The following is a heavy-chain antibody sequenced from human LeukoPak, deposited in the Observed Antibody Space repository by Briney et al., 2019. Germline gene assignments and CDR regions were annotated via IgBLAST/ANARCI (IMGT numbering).Heavy chain of an antibody. J-gene: IGHJ4*02. CDR1: GYTFTSYD. V-gene: IGHV1-8*01. CDR2: MNPNSGNT. D-gene: IGHD5-12*01. CDR3: ARGPVGHSGYDYVHGGGDDY. Sequence: ASVKVSCKASGYTFTSYDINWVRQATGQGLEWMGWMNPNSGNTGYAQKFQGRVTMTRNTSISTAYMELSSLRSEDTAVYYCARGPVGHSGYDYVHGGGDDYWGQGTLVTVSS.